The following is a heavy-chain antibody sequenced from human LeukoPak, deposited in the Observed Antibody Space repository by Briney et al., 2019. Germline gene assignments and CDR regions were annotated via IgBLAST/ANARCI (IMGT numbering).Heavy chain of an antibody. CDR3: ARDQRYVSRKKFYYYMDV. CDR1: AFIFGNYW. Sequence: PGPSLRLSCGPSAFIFGNYWITCVRQAPGMGLECVASVKEDGSDKDYVDSVRGRFTISRDNTKNSLYLKMNSLRAEDTAVYYCARDQRYVSRKKFYYYMDVWGKGTTVTVSS. J-gene: IGHJ6*03. V-gene: IGHV3-7*01. CDR2: VKEDGSDK. D-gene: IGHD1-14*01.